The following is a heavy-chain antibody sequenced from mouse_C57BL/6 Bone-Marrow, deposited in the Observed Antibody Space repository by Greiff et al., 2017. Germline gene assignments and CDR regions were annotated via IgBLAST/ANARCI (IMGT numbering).Heavy chain of an antibody. CDR2: ISGGGGNT. CDR1: GFTFSSYT. Sequence: DVQLVESGGGLVKPGGSLKLSCAASGFTFSSYTMSWVRQTPEKRLEWVATISGGGGNTYYPDSVKGRFTISRDNAKNTLYLQMSSLRSEDTALYYCARSYSNGFAYWGQGTLVTVSA. V-gene: IGHV5-9*01. D-gene: IGHD2-5*01. J-gene: IGHJ3*01. CDR3: ARSYSNGFAY.